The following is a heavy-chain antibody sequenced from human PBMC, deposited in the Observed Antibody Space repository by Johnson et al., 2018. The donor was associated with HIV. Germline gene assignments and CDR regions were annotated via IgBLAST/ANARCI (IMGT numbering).Heavy chain of an antibody. D-gene: IGHD3-3*01. J-gene: IGHJ3*02. CDR2: ISSSGSTI. CDR1: GFTFNDYY. CDR3: ARGRKRSGYIDAFDI. Sequence: QVQLVESGGGLVKPGESLRLSCAASGFTFNDYYISWIRQAPGKGLECVSYISSSGSTIYYQDSVKGRFTISRDNAKNSLYLQMNSLRAEDTAVYYCARGRKRSGYIDAFDIWGQGTMVTVSS. V-gene: IGHV3-11*04.